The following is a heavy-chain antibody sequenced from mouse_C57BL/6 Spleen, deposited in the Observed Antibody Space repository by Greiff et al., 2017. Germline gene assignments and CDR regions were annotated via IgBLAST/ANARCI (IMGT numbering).Heavy chain of an antibody. J-gene: IGHJ2*01. D-gene: IGHD2-2*01. CDR3: ARSGGPMVTTGGFDY. V-gene: IGHV1-64*01. CDR1: GYTFTSYW. CDR2: IHPNSGST. Sequence: QVQLKQPGAELVKPGASVKLSCKASGYTFTSYWMHWVKQRPGQGLEWIGMIHPNSGSTNYNEKFKSKATLTVDKSSSTAYMQLSSLTSEDSAVSEVARSGGPMVTTGGFDYWGQGTTLTVSS.